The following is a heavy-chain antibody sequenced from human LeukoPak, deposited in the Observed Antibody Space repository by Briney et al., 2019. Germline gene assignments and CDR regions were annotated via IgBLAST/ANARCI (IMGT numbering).Heavy chain of an antibody. V-gene: IGHV3-11*01. CDR3: ASELGYCSGGSCYGDY. D-gene: IGHD2-15*01. J-gene: IGHJ4*02. Sequence: AGGSLRLSCAASGFTFSDYYMSWIRQAPGKGLEWVSYISSSGSTIYYADSVKGRFTISRDNAKNSLCLQMNSLRAEDTAVYYCASELGYCSGGSCYGDYWGQGTLVTVSS. CDR2: ISSSGSTI. CDR1: GFTFSDYY.